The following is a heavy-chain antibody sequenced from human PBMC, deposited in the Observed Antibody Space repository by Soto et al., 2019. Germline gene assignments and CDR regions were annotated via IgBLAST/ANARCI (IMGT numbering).Heavy chain of an antibody. V-gene: IGHV4-4*02. D-gene: IGHD5-18*01. CDR2: SHQSGNT. Sequence: QVQLQESGPGLVKPSGTLSLTCAVSGVSIGSHDWWTWVRQPPGKGLEWIGESHQSGNTNYNSSLESRVPISLDKSKNHFSLQLSYVTVADTAVYYCATRDTGRVYWGQGTLVTVSS. CDR3: ATRDTGRVY. J-gene: IGHJ4*02. CDR1: GVSIGSHDW.